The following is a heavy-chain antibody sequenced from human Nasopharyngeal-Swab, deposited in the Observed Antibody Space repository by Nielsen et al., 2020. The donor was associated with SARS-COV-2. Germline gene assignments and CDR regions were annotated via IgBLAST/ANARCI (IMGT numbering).Heavy chain of an antibody. Sequence: SETLSLTCAVYGGSFSGYYWSWIRQPPGKGLEWIGEINHSGSTNYNPSLKSPVTRSVDTSKNQFSLKLSSVTAADTAVYYCARGRYSSSWYGLIWYFDLWGRGTLATVSS. CDR2: INHSGST. J-gene: IGHJ2*01. CDR1: GGSFSGYY. V-gene: IGHV4-34*01. D-gene: IGHD6-13*01. CDR3: ARGRYSSSWYGLIWYFDL.